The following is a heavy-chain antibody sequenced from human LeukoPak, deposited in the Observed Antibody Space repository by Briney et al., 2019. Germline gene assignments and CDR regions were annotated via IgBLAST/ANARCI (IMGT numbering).Heavy chain of an antibody. D-gene: IGHD2-15*01. CDR2: SIPIFDTA. J-gene: IGHJ5*02. V-gene: IGHV1-69*13. Sequence: ASVKVSCTASGGTFSSYAISRVRQAPGQGVEWMGGSIPIFDTANYAQKIQGRVATTADESTSTAYMELSSLRSEDTAVYYCARACGGGSCRRNWFDPWGQGTLVTVPS. CDR1: GGTFSSYA. CDR3: ARACGGGSCRRNWFDP.